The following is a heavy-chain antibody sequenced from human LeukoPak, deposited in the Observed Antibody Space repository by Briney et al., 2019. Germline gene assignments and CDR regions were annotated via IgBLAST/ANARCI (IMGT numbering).Heavy chain of an antibody. D-gene: IGHD3-10*01. Sequence: PSETLSLTCTVSGGSISSGGYYWSWIRQHPGKGLEWIGYIYHSGSTYYNPSLKSRVTISVDRSKNQFSLKLSSVTAADTAVYYCARGGEEIVGELSYAFDIWGQGTMVTVSS. CDR1: GGSISSGGYY. CDR3: ARGGEEIVGELSYAFDI. CDR2: IYHSGST. J-gene: IGHJ3*02. V-gene: IGHV4-30-2*01.